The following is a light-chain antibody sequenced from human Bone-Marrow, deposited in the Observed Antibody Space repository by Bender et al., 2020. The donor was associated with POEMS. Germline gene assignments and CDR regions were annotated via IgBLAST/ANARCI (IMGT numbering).Light chain of an antibody. J-gene: IGLJ1*01. CDR3: YSRDSYGNHYPYV. V-gene: IGLV3-21*01. CDR2: YDS. CDR1: NIGRKS. Sequence: SYVLTQPHSVSVAPGQTAALTCGGDNIGRKSVHWYQQKPGPAPVLIMYYDSDRPSGIPERFSGSYSGNTATLTISRVEAGDDADYYCYSRDSYGNHYPYVFGTGTKVTVL.